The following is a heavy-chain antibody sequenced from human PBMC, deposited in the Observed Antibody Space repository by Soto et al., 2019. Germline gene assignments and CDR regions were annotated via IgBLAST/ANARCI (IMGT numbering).Heavy chain of an antibody. J-gene: IGHJ3*02. CDR3: ASRGLRPDAFDI. V-gene: IGHV3-30-3*01. CDR1: GFTFSSYD. D-gene: IGHD4-17*01. CDR2: ISYDGSNK. Sequence: QVQLVESGGGVVQPGRSLRLSCAASGFTFSSYDMHWVRQAPGKGLEWVAVISYDGSNKYYADSVKGRFTISRDNSKNTLYLQMNSLRAEDTAVYYCASRGLRPDAFDIWGQGTMVTVSS.